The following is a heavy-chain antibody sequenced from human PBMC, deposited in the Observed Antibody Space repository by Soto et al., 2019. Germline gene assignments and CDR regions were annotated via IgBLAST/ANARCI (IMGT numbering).Heavy chain of an antibody. CDR2: IYYSGST. V-gene: IGHV4-59*01. D-gene: IGHD1-7*01. J-gene: IGHJ5*02. CDR3: ATDRSGNWNYVERLGGWFDP. CDR1: GGSSSSYY. Sequence: ERLSRTCPVSGGSSSSYYWSWIRQPPGKKLEWSGYIYYSGSTHYTPPLKSRVTISVDTSKNQFPLKLSSVTAAETAVYYCATDRSGNWNYVERLGGWFDPWGQGTLVTVYS.